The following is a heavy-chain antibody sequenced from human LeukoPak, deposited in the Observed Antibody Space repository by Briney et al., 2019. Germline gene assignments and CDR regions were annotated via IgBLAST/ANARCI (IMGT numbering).Heavy chain of an antibody. V-gene: IGHV1-2*02. CDR1: GYTFTDYC. CDR3: ATDYGDYESGY. D-gene: IGHD4-17*01. J-gene: IGHJ4*02. CDR2: ISPNSGGT. Sequence: VASVKVSCKASGYTFTDYCMHWVRQAPGQGLEWMGWISPNSGGTDYAQKFQGRVTMTRDTSISTAYMELSRLRSDDTAVYYCATDYGDYESGYWGQGTLVTVSS.